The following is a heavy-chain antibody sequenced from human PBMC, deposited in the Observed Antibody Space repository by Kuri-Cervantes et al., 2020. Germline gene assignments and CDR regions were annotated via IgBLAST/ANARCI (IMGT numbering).Heavy chain of an antibody. CDR1: GYTFTSYG. Sequence: ASVKVSCKASGYTFTSYGISWVRQAPGQGLEWMGWISAYNGNTNYAQKLQGRVTMTTDTSTSTAYMELRSLRSEDTAVYYCARESGTPYYYYGMDVWGQGTTVTVSS. J-gene: IGHJ6*02. D-gene: IGHD1-26*01. CDR3: ARESGTPYYYYGMDV. V-gene: IGHV1-18*01. CDR2: ISAYNGNT.